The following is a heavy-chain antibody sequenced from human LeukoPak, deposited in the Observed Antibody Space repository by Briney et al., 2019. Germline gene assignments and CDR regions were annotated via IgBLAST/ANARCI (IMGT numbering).Heavy chain of an antibody. CDR3: ARGGSYYDFWSGYYDYYYYMDV. J-gene: IGHJ6*03. CDR2: IYYSGST. D-gene: IGHD3-3*01. CDR1: RGSISGYY. V-gene: IGHV4-59*01. Sequence: PSETLSLTCTVSRGSISGYYWSWIRQPPGKGLEWIGYIYYSGSTNYNPSLKSRVTISVDTSKNQFSLRLTSVTAADTAVYYCARGGSYYDFWSGYYDYYYYMDVWGKGTTVTVSS.